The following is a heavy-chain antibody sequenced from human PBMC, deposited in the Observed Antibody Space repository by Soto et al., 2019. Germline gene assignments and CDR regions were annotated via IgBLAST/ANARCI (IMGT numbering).Heavy chain of an antibody. J-gene: IGHJ6*02. CDR2: IKSKTDGGTT. Sequence: EVQLVESGGGLVKPGGSLRLSCAASGFTFSNAWMSWVRQAPGKGLEWVGRIKSKTDGGTTDYAAPVKGRFTISRDDSKNTLYLQMNSLKTEDTAVYYCTSGSGYPPRPGMDVWGQGTTVTVSS. CDR3: TSGSGYPPRPGMDV. CDR1: GFTFSNAW. V-gene: IGHV3-15*01. D-gene: IGHD3-3*01.